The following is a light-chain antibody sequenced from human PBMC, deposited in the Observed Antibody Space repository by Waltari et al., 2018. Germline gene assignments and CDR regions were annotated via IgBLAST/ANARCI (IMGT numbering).Light chain of an antibody. V-gene: IGKV3-15*01. CDR3: QQYDSWPQT. J-gene: IGKJ4*01. Sequence: EVVMTQSPATLSVSPGDRATLFCRTSQSVDSKLAWYQHKPGQAPRLLIYDISTRIPGIPARFSGGGSGTLFTLTISSLQSEDFAVYYCQQYDSWPQTFGGGTKVEIK. CDR1: QSVDSK. CDR2: DIS.